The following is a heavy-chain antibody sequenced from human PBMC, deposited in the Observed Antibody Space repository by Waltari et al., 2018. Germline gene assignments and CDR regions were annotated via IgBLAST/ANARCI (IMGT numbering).Heavy chain of an antibody. Sequence: HVTLKESGPVLLKPTETLTLTCTVSGVSVSNARMAVGWIRQSPGKALEWLVHIFSNDEKDYSASLRSRLTISEDASKSQVVLSMTNMDPLDTGTYFCARIDYGMVAFAFDNWGQGTLVTVSS. V-gene: IGHV2-26*01. CDR1: GVSVSNARMA. J-gene: IGHJ4*02. CDR3: ARIDYGMVAFAFDN. D-gene: IGHD4-17*01. CDR2: IFSNDEK.